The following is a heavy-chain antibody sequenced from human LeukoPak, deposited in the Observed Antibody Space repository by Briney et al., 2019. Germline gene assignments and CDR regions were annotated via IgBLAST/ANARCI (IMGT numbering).Heavy chain of an antibody. J-gene: IGHJ4*02. CDR1: GGSIGNYY. D-gene: IGHD4-17*01. Sequence: SETLSLTCTVSGGSIGNYYWSWIRQSPGKGQEWKAFFYYSGTTTHNPSLNTRVTVSVDTSKNQFSLNLTPVTAADTAVYYCAKLTTGYGDYALDYWGQGILVAVSS. V-gene: IGHV4-59*01. CDR2: FYYSGTT. CDR3: AKLTTGYGDYALDY.